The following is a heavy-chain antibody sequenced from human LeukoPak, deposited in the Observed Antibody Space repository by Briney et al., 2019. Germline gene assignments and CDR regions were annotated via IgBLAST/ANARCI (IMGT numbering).Heavy chain of an antibody. Sequence: ASVKVSCKASGYTFGGFYMHWVRQAAGQGLEWMGWVHPNSGNTAYAQKFQGRVTMTRDTSISTAYMELSGLRFDDTAVYFCARGPRNDPWGQGTLVTVSS. D-gene: IGHD1-14*01. J-gene: IGHJ5*02. CDR1: GYTFGGFY. CDR3: ARGPRNDP. V-gene: IGHV1-8*02. CDR2: VHPNSGNT.